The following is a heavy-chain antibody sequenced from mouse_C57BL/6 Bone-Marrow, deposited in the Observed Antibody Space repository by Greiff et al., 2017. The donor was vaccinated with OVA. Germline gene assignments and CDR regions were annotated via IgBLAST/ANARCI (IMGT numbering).Heavy chain of an antibody. D-gene: IGHD1-1*01. CDR3: ARGYYGSRNWYFDV. CDR2: INPYNGDT. J-gene: IGHJ1*03. V-gene: IGHV1-20*01. Sequence: EVKLMESGPELVKPGDSVKISCKASGYSFTGYFMNWVMQSHGKSLEWIGRINPYNGDTFYNQKFKGKATLTVDKSSSTAHMELRSLTSEDSAVYYCARGYYGSRNWYFDVWGTGTTVTVSS. CDR1: GYSFTGYF.